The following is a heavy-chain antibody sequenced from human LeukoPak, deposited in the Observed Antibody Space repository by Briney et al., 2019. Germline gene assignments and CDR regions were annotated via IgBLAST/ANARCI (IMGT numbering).Heavy chain of an antibody. J-gene: IGHJ4*02. CDR2: IYYSGGT. V-gene: IGHV4-59*08. CDR3: ARMGNPATVTADY. CDR1: GGSMRSYH. D-gene: IGHD4-17*01. Sequence: SETLSLTCTVSGGSMRSYHWSWIRKPPGKGLEWIGYIYYSGGTIYNPSLKSRVTISLDTSKNQFSLKMNSVTAADTAVYYCARMGNPATVTADYWGQGTLVTVSS.